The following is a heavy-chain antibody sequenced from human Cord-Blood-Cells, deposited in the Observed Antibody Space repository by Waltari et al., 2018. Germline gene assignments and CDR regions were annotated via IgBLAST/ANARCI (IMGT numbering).Heavy chain of an antibody. Sequence: QVQLQESGPGLVKPSETLSLTCTVSGGSISSHYWSWIRQPPGKGLEWIGYIYYSGSTNASPSLKTRVTISVDTSKNQFSLKLSSVTAADTAVYYCARGTYYDFWSGYYIGYYGMDVWGQGTTVTVSS. CDR2: IYYSGST. CDR1: GGSISSHY. J-gene: IGHJ6*02. CDR3: ARGTYYDFWSGYYIGYYGMDV. D-gene: IGHD3-3*01. V-gene: IGHV4-59*11.